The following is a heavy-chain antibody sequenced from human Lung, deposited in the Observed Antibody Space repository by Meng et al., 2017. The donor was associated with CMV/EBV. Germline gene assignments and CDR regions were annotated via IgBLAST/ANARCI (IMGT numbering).Heavy chain of an antibody. J-gene: IGHJ6*04. V-gene: IGHV1-69*05. Sequence: SVKVSCKASGGTFSRYGFSWVRQAPGQGLEWMGGIIPIFGTANSAQKFQGRATITTDESTSTAYLELSSLRFEDTAVYYCARDVSGDDHYYNYAMDVWGKGTTVTVSS. CDR3: ARDVSGDDHYYNYAMDV. D-gene: IGHD5-12*01. CDR2: IIPIFGTA. CDR1: GGTFSRYG.